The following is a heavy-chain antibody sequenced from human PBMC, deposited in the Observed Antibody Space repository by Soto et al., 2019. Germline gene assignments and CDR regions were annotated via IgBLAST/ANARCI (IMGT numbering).Heavy chain of an antibody. V-gene: IGHV3-66*01. J-gene: IGHJ3*01. D-gene: IGHD1-26*01. CDR3: ARGGA. CDR1: GFTVSSNY. Sequence: EVHLVESGGGLVQPGGSLRLSCLGSGFTVSSNYMNWVRQAPGKGLEWVSIIYSAGNTYYADSVKDRFTISRDNSKNTISLLMSSLRVEDTAVYYCARGGAWGKGTMVTVSS. CDR2: IYSAGNT.